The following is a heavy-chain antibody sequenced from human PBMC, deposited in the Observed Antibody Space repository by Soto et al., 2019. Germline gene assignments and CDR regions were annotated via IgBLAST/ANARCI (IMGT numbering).Heavy chain of an antibody. Sequence: TGGSLRLSCAAYGVTFSSYSMNWVRQAPGKGLEWVSYISSSSSTIYYADSVKGRFTIYRDNDKNSLYLQMNSLRDEDTAVYYCARDNLDDYGDYFGRPDYYYYYGMDVWGQGTTVTVSS. CDR3: ARDNLDDYGDYFGRPDYYYYYGMDV. CDR2: ISSSSSTI. V-gene: IGHV3-48*02. D-gene: IGHD4-17*01. J-gene: IGHJ6*02. CDR1: GVTFSSYS.